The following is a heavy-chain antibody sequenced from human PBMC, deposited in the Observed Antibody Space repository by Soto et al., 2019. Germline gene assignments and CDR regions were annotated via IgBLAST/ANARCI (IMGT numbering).Heavy chain of an antibody. D-gene: IGHD3-3*01. Sequence: EGQLLESGGGLVQPGGSLRLNVQSLGFKITNIALTGFAQGPGEGLEWVAVISGGGQSTHYVDSVKGRFTISRDNSKNIVFLQMNSLRIEDTALYFCAKVGVATDGDYFWAQGTVVTVSS. CDR1: GFKITNIA. V-gene: IGHV3-23*01. CDR2: ISGGGQST. CDR3: AKVGVATDGDYF. J-gene: IGHJ4*02.